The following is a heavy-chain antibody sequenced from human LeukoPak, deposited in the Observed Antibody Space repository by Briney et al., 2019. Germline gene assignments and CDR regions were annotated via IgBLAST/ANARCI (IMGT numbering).Heavy chain of an antibody. J-gene: IGHJ5*02. CDR2: IYTSGST. D-gene: IGHD3-3*01. CDR1: GGSISSGSYY. CDR3: ARDRRYDFWSGYSHNWFDP. V-gene: IGHV4-61*02. Sequence: SETLSLTYTVSGGSISSGSYYWSWIRQPAGKGLEWIGRIYTSGSTNYNPSLKSRVTMSVDTSKNQFSLKLSSVTAADTAVYYCARDRRYDFWSGYSHNWFDPWGQGTLVTVSS.